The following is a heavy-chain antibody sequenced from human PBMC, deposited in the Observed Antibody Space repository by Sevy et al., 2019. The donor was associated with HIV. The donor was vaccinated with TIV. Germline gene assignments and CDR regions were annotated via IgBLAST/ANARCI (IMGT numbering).Heavy chain of an antibody. J-gene: IGHJ4*02. V-gene: IGHV3-74*01. Sequence: PGGSLRLSCAASGLTLTNYWMHWVRQAPGKGLVWVSHINTDGKMTRYADFVKGRFTISRDNAKNTLYLQMNSLRDEDTAVYYCARGSRGTFGYWGQGTLVTVSS. CDR3: ARGSRGTFGY. D-gene: IGHD1-26*01. CDR2: INTDGKMT. CDR1: GLTLTNYW.